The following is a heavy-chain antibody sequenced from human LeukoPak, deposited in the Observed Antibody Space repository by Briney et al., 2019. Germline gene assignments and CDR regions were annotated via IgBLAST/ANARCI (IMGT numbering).Heavy chain of an antibody. D-gene: IGHD3-10*01. CDR2: INSDGSST. CDR3: ASPRYYYGSGSYKY. CDR1: GFTFSSYW. V-gene: IGHV3-74*01. J-gene: IGHJ4*02. Sequence: PGGSLRLSCAASGFTFSSYWMHWVRQAPGKGLVWVSRINSDGSSTSYADSVKGRFTISRDNAKNTPYLQMNSLRAEDTAVYYCASPRYYYGSGSYKYWGQGTLVTVSS.